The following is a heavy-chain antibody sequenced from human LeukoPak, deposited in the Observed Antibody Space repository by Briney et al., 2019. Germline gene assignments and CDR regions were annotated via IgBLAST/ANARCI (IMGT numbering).Heavy chain of an antibody. V-gene: IGHV3-7*01. CDR1: GFTFSSYE. D-gene: IGHD3-22*01. Sequence: GGSLRLSCAASGFTFSSYEMNWVRQAPGKGLEWVAKIQKDGSEAYYVDSMEGRFTISRDNAENSLYLQMHSLRAEDTAVYYCARDGDGDSGYYLGKGDYWGQGTLVTVSS. CDR3: ARDGDGDSGYYLGKGDY. J-gene: IGHJ4*02. CDR2: IQKDGSEA.